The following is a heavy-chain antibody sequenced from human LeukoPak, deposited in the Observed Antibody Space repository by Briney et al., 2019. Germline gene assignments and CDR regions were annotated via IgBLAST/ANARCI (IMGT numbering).Heavy chain of an antibody. CDR2: IYTSGST. V-gene: IGHV4-4*09. CDR3: ARLSVVVPAAQPKDYYYYYMDV. D-gene: IGHD2-2*01. CDR1: GGSISSYY. Sequence: PSEILSLTCTVSGGSISSYYWSWIRQPPGKGLEWIGYIYTSGSTNYNPSLKSRVTISVDTSKNQFSLKLSSVTAADTAVYYCARLSVVVPAAQPKDYYYYYMDVWGKGTTVTVSS. J-gene: IGHJ6*03.